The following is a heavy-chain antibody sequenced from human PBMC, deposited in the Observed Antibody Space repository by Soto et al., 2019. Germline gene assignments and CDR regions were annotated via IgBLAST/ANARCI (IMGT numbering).Heavy chain of an antibody. CDR2: INHSVST. V-gene: IGHV4-34*01. J-gene: IGHJ5*02. Sequence: SETLSLTCAVYGGSFSGYYWSWIRQPPGKGLEWIGEINHSVSTNYNPSLKSRVTISVDTSKNQFSLKLSSVTAADTAVYYCARGYQLLIYRRNWFDPWGQGTPVTVSS. CDR3: ARGYQLLIYRRNWFDP. CDR1: GGSFSGYY. D-gene: IGHD2-2*01.